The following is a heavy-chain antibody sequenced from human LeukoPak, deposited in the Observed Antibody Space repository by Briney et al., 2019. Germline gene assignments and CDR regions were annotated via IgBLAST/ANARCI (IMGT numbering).Heavy chain of an antibody. D-gene: IGHD3-10*01. J-gene: IGHJ4*02. V-gene: IGHV4-39*01. CDR2: IYYSGST. CDR3: ARGSTYYYGSGSYFY. CDR1: GGSTSRSNYY. Sequence: PAETLSLTCTVSGGSTSRSNYYWGWIRQPPGKGLEWIGSIYYSGSTYYNPSLKSRVTISVDTSKNQFSLKLSSVTAADTAVYYCARGSTYYYGSGSYFYWGQGTLVTVSS.